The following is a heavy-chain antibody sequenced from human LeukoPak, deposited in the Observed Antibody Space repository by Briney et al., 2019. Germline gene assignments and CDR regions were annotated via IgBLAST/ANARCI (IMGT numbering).Heavy chain of an antibody. CDR3: AKPNYGDYYFDY. CDR1: GFTFSSYS. Sequence: GGSLRLSCAASGFTFSSYSMNWVRQAPGKGLEWVSAISSSGSYIYYADSVKGRFTISRDNAKNSLYLQMNSLRAEDTAVYYCAKPNYGDYYFDYWGQGTLVTVSS. J-gene: IGHJ4*02. CDR2: ISSSGSYI. V-gene: IGHV3-21*01. D-gene: IGHD4-17*01.